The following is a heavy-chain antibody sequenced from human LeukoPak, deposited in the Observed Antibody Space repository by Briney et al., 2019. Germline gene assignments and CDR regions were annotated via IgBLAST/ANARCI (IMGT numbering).Heavy chain of an antibody. CDR2: IYYSGST. J-gene: IGHJ6*03. Sequence: SETLSLTCTVSGGSISSYYWSWIRQPPGKGLEWIGYIYYSGSTNYNPSLKSRVTISVDTSKNEFSLKLSSVTAADTAVYYCARNGGYSYGYNPRYYYYYYMDVWGKGTTVTISS. D-gene: IGHD5-18*01. V-gene: IGHV4-59*01. CDR3: ARNGGYSYGYNPRYYYYYYMDV. CDR1: GGSISSYY.